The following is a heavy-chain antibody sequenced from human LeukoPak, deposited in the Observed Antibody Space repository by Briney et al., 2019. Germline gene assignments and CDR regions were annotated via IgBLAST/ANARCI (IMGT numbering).Heavy chain of an antibody. CDR1: GYTFTSYG. Sequence: ASVKVSCKASGYTFTSYGISWVRQAPGQGLEWMGWISAYNGNTNYAQKLQGRVTMTTDTSTSTAYMELRSLRSDDTAVYYCVRENYDYVWGSYPPHYFDYWGQGTLVTVSS. V-gene: IGHV1-18*04. CDR3: VRENYDYVWGSYPPHYFDY. J-gene: IGHJ4*02. D-gene: IGHD3-16*02. CDR2: ISAYNGNT.